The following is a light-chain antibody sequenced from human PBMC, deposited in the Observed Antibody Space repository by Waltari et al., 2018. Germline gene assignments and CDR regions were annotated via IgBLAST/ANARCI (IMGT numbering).Light chain of an antibody. J-gene: IGLJ2*01. V-gene: IGLV1-44*01. CDR3: AAWDDSLNGVV. Sequence: QSVLTQPPSASGTPGQRVTIPCSGSSSNIASTTVHWYQQLPGTAPKLLIYSNNQRPSGVPDRFSGSKSGTSASLAISGLQSEDEADYYCAAWDDSLNGVVFGGGTKLTVL. CDR1: SSNIASTT. CDR2: SNN.